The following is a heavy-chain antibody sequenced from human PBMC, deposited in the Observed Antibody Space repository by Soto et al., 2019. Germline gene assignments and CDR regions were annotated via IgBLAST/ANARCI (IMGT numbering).Heavy chain of an antibody. Sequence: PSETLSLTCTVSGGSISSSSSYWGWIRQPPGKGLEWIGTIFYSGSTYYNPSLKNRVTISVDKSMHQFSLKLSSVTAADTAVYYCAREGGNRYYYYGMDVWGQGTTVTVSS. CDR3: AREGGNRYYYYGMDV. V-gene: IGHV4-39*02. CDR1: GGSISSSSSY. D-gene: IGHD1-26*01. CDR2: IFYSGST. J-gene: IGHJ6*02.